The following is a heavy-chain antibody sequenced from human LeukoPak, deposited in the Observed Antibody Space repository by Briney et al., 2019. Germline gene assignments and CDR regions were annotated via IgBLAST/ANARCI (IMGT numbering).Heavy chain of an antibody. D-gene: IGHD4-17*01. Sequence: GGSLRLSCAASGFTFSSYGMHWVRQAPGKGLEWVAVISYDGSNKYYADSVKGRFTISRDNSENTLYLQMNSPRAEDTAVYYCARDDDYGDSGPDYWGQGTLVTVSS. V-gene: IGHV3-30*03. CDR3: ARDDDYGDSGPDY. CDR1: GFTFSSYG. CDR2: ISYDGSNK. J-gene: IGHJ4*02.